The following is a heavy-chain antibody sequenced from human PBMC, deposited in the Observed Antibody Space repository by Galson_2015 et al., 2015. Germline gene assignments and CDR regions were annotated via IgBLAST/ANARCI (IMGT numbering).Heavy chain of an antibody. Sequence: PALVKTTQTLTLTCTFSGFSLSTSGVGVGWIRQPPGKALEWLALIYWDDDKRYIPSLKSRLTITKDTSKNQVVLTMTNMDPVDTATYYCAHRRDWNVVYNWFDPRGRGTLVPVSS. J-gene: IGHJ5*02. CDR1: GFSLSTSGVG. V-gene: IGHV2-5*02. D-gene: IGHD1-1*01. CDR2: IYWDDDK. CDR3: AHRRDWNVVYNWFDP.